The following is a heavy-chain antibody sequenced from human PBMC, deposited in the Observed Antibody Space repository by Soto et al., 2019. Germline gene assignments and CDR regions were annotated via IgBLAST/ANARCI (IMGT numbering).Heavy chain of an antibody. CDR3: ARDPASSCWAQSWFDP. CDR2: ISYDGSNK. J-gene: IGHJ5*02. CDR1: GFTFSSYA. Sequence: GGSLRLSCAASGFTFSSYAMHWVRQAPGKGLEGVAVISYDGSNKYYADSVKGRFTISRDNSKNTLYLQMNSPRSEDTAVYYCARDPASSCWAQSWFDPWGQGTLVTVSS. D-gene: IGHD6-19*01. V-gene: IGHV3-30-3*01.